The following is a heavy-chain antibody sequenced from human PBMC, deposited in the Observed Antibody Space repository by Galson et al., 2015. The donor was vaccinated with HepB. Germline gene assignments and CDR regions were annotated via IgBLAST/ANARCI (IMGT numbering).Heavy chain of an antibody. Sequence: PALVKPTQTLTLTCSFSGFSLLTKPMRMNWIRQFPGKAPEWLARIDWGDEKFYTTSLKTRLSISMDASKDQVALIMTDMDPLDTATYYCARVYDRSGYLFDYWGQGTQVTVSS. V-gene: IGHV2-70*04. CDR1: GFSLLTKPMR. D-gene: IGHD3-22*01. CDR2: IDWGDEK. CDR3: ARVYDRSGYLFDY. J-gene: IGHJ4*02.